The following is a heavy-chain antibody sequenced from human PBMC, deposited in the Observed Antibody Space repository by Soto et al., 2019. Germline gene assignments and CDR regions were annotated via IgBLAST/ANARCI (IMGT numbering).Heavy chain of an antibody. Sequence: QVQLVQSGAEVQKPGSSVKVSCKASGGTFSSYAISWVRQAPGQGLEWMGGIIPIFGTANYAQKFQGRVTITADESTSTAYMELSSLRSEDTAVYYCARDSNDSSGYYGAKNWGQGTLVTVSS. V-gene: IGHV1-69*01. CDR2: IIPIFGTA. CDR1: GGTFSSYA. J-gene: IGHJ4*02. D-gene: IGHD3-22*01. CDR3: ARDSNDSSGYYGAKN.